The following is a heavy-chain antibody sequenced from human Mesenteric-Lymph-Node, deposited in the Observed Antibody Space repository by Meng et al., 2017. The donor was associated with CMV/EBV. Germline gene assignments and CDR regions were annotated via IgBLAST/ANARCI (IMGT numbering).Heavy chain of an antibody. Sequence: GESLKISCAASGFSFSDYYMGWIRQTPGKGLEWVSYISSSGNIIKYADSVKGRFTISRDNAKNSLSLQMNSLRAEDTAVYYCARDRWSYDILTDRRGFSLGAFDIWGQGTMVTVSS. J-gene: IGHJ3*02. CDR2: ISSSGNII. D-gene: IGHD3-9*01. V-gene: IGHV3-11*04. CDR1: GFSFSDYY. CDR3: ARDRWSYDILTDRRGFSLGAFDI.